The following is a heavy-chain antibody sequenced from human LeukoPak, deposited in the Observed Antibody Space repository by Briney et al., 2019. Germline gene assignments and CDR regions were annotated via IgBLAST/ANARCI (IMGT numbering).Heavy chain of an antibody. CDR3: ASASDFGVGYGMDV. D-gene: IGHD3-3*01. CDR2: IISDGSST. V-gene: IGHV3-74*01. CDR1: GFTFSTKW. J-gene: IGHJ6*02. Sequence: PGGSLRLSCAPAGFTFSTKWMHWVRQAPGKGLVWVSRIISDGSSTIYADSVKGRFTISRDNAKKTLYLQVNSLRAEDTAVYYCASASDFGVGYGMDVWGQGTTVTVSS.